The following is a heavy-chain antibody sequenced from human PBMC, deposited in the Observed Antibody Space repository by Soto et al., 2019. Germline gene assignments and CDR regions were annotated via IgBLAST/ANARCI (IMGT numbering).Heavy chain of an antibody. Sequence: SVTVSRKASGRPFSIYATSWVRKAPGQRLEWMGGIIPIFGTANYAQKFQGRVTITADESTSTAYMELSSLRSEDTAVYYCARVRSPPIWFGESVNWFDPWGQGTLVTVSS. D-gene: IGHD3-10*01. J-gene: IGHJ5*02. CDR3: ARVRSPPIWFGESVNWFDP. V-gene: IGHV1-69*13. CDR2: IIPIFGTA. CDR1: GRPFSIYA.